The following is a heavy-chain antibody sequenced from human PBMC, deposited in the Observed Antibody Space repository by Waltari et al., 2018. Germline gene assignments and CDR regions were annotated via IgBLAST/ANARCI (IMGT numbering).Heavy chain of an antibody. CDR1: GFTFRSYS. J-gene: IGHJ4*02. CDR2: ISSSSSTI. D-gene: IGHD3-22*01. CDR3: ARSYYYDSSGYYSPFDY. Sequence: EVQLVESGGGLVQPGGSLRLSCAASGFTFRSYSMNWVRQAPGKGLEWVSYISSSSSTIYYADSVKGRFTISRDNAKNSLYLQMNSLRAEDTAVYYCARSYYYDSSGYYSPFDYWGQGTLVTVSS. V-gene: IGHV3-48*04.